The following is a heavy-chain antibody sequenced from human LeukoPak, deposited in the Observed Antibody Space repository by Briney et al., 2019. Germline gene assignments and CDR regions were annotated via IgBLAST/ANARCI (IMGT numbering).Heavy chain of an antibody. CDR1: GFTFNRCG. CDR3: AKDSGSTRSFDY. V-gene: IGHV3-30*18. D-gene: IGHD2-15*01. J-gene: IGHJ4*02. Sequence: GKSLRLSCAASGFTFNRCGMHWVRQAPGKGLEWVTTISFDGSNKYYADSVKGRFTISRDNSKNALYLQMNSLRAEDSALYYCAKDSGSTRSFDYWGQGTLVTVSS. CDR2: ISFDGSNK.